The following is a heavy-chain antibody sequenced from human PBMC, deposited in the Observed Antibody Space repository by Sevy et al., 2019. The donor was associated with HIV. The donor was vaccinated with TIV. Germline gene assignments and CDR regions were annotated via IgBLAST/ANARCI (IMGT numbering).Heavy chain of an antibody. CDR1: GPTFSGYH. CDR2: VRYDGSNK. J-gene: IGHJ4*02. CDR3: AKDMGLVVFDS. Sequence: GGSLRLSCAASGPTFSGYHMYWVRQAPGKGLEWVAFVRYDGSNKYYADSVKGRFTISGDNSKNTLYLQMDSLRTEDPAIYYCAKDMGLVVFDSWGQGTLVTVSS. D-gene: IGHD6-6*01. V-gene: IGHV3-30*02.